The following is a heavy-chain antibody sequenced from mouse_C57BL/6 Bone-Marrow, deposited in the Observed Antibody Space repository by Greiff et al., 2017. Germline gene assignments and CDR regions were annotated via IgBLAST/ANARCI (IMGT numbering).Heavy chain of an antibody. CDR1: GYTFTSYW. CDR3: ARWTTAYFDY. J-gene: IGHJ2*01. CDR2: IHPNSGST. V-gene: IGHV1-64*01. D-gene: IGHD1-2*01. Sequence: QVQLKQSGAELVKPGASVKLSCKASGYTFTSYWMHWVKQRPGQGLEWIGMIHPNSGSTNYNEKFKSKATLTVDKSSSTAYMQLSSLTSEDSAVYYCARWTTAYFDYWGQGTTLTVSS.